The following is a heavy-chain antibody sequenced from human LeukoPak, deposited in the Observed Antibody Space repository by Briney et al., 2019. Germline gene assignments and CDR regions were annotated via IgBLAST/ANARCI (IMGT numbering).Heavy chain of an antibody. V-gene: IGHV3-7*01. CDR1: GFTFSNYW. CDR2: VRQDGSVT. CDR3: VRDGGVSGYDLLDY. D-gene: IGHD5-12*01. Sequence: GSLRLSCAASGFTFSNYWMTWVRQAPGKGLEWVGNVRQDGSVTNYVDSVKARFTISRDNAKNSLSLQMNSLRAEDTAVYYCVRDGGVSGYDLLDYWGQGTLVTVSS. J-gene: IGHJ4*02.